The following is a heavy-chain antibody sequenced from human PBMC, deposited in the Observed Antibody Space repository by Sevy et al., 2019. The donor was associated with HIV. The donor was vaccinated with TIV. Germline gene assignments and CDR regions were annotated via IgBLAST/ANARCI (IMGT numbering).Heavy chain of an antibody. V-gene: IGHV4-38-2*02. CDR1: GYSISSGYY. Sequence: SETLSLTCTVSGYSISSGYYWGWIRQPPGKGLEWIGSIYHSGSTYYNPSLKSRVTLSVDTSKNQFSLKLSSVTAADTAVYYCARVIAVAGRLWFDPWGQGTLVTVSS. J-gene: IGHJ5*02. CDR3: ARVIAVAGRLWFDP. D-gene: IGHD6-19*01. CDR2: IYHSGST.